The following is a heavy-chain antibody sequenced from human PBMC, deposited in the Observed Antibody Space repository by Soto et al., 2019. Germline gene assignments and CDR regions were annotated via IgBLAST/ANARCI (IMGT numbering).Heavy chain of an antibody. D-gene: IGHD6-6*01. V-gene: IGHV5-10-1*01. CDR1: GYSFTSYW. Sequence: PGESLKISCKGSGYSFTSYWISWVRQMPGKGLEWMGRIDPSDSYTNYSPSFQGHVTISADKSISTAYLQWSSLKASDTAMYYCATTYSSSRYYFDYWGQGTLVTV. J-gene: IGHJ4*02. CDR2: IDPSDSYT. CDR3: ATTYSSSRYYFDY.